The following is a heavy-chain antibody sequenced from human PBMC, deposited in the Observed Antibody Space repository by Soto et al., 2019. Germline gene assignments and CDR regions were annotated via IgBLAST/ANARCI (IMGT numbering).Heavy chain of an antibody. J-gene: IGHJ6*03. CDR1: GYTFTSYV. D-gene: IGHD3-9*01. Sequence: GASVKVSCKASGYTFTSYVISWVRQAPGQGLERMGWISAYNGNTNYAQKLQGRVTMTTDTSTSTAYMELRSLRSDDTAVYYCAREGPVYYDILTGYYRYYYYYMDVWGKGTTVTVSS. CDR2: ISAYNGNT. CDR3: AREGPVYYDILTGYYRYYYYYMDV. V-gene: IGHV1-18*01.